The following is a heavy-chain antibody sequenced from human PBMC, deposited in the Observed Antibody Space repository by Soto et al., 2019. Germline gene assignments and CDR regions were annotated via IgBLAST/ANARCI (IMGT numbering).Heavy chain of an antibody. CDR1: GSTFSSDD. V-gene: IGHV3-23*01. D-gene: IGHD6-19*01. CDR3: AKDGGWSLAVAGLFDY. J-gene: IGHJ4*02. CDR2: IRDSGGCT. Sequence: EVHLLEYGGGLVQPGGSLRLSCVVSGSTFSSDDMSWVRQAPGRGLEGVSGIRDSGGCTYYADSVKGRFTIARDNAKNTLYLQMKSLRVEDTAVYYCAKDGGWSLAVAGLFDYWGPGTQVTVSS.